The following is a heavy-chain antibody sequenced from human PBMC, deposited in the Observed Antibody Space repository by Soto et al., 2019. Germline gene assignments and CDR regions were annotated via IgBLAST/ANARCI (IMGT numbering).Heavy chain of an antibody. V-gene: IGHV4-59*01. CDR2: IYDSGSP. J-gene: IGHJ4*02. CDR1: GGSISVYS. CDR3: ARGVGSSPPRY. D-gene: IGHD1-26*01. Sequence: PSETLSLTCTISGGSISVYSWSWIRQPPGQALEWIGYIYDSGSPYYNPSLRSRVIISADTSKNQISLKLTSATAAKTAVYYCARGVGSSPPRYWGRGTLVTVSS.